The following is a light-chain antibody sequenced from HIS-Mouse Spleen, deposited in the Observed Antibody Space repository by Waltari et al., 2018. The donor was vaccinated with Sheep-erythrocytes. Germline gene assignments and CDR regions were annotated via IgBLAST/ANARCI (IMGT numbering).Light chain of an antibody. Sequence: PGQSITISCTGTSSDVGSYNLVSWYQQHPGKAPQLMIYEGSKRPSGVSNRFSCSKSRNTASLTISGLQAKDEADYFCCSYAGSSTWVFGGGTKLTVL. CDR2: EGS. CDR3: CSYAGSSTWV. V-gene: IGLV2-23*01. J-gene: IGLJ3*02. CDR1: SSDVGSYNL.